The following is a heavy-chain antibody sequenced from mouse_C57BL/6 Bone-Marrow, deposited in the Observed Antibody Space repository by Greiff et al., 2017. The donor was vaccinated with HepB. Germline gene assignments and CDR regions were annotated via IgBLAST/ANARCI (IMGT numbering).Heavy chain of an antibody. V-gene: IGHV1-69*01. CDR1: GYTFTSYW. CDR2: IDPSDSYT. Sequence: QVQLQQPGAELVMPGASVKLSCKASGYTFTSYWMHWVKQRPGQGLEWIGEIDPSDSYTNYNQKFKGKSSLTVDKSSSTAYMQLSSLTSEDSAVYYCARWNGSFAYWGQGTLVTVSA. J-gene: IGHJ3*01. CDR3: ARWNGSFAY. D-gene: IGHD2-2*01.